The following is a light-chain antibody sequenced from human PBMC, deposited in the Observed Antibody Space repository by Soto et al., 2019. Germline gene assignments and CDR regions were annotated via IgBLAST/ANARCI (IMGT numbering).Light chain of an antibody. CDR2: DNT. Sequence: QSVLTQPPSVSGAPGQRVTISCTGSSSNIGTGYDVHWYQQLPGAAPKLLIYDNTNRPSGVPDRFSASKSGTSSSLAITGLQAEDEADYYCQSFDSSLRGSVVGFGTKVTVL. V-gene: IGLV1-40*01. CDR3: QSFDSSLRGSV. CDR1: SSNIGTGYD. J-gene: IGLJ1*01.